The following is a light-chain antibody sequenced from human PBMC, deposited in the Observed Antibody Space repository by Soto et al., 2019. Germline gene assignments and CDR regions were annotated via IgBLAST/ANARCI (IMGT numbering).Light chain of an antibody. V-gene: IGLV2-14*01. CDR2: EVS. Sequence: QSALTQPASVSGSPGQSITISCTGTSSDVGGYNYVSWYQQHPGKAPKLMIYEVSNRPSGVSHRFSGSKSGNTASLTISGLQADDEADYYCSSYTSSSIDYVFGTGTKLTVL. CDR1: SSDVGGYNY. CDR3: SSYTSSSIDYV. J-gene: IGLJ1*01.